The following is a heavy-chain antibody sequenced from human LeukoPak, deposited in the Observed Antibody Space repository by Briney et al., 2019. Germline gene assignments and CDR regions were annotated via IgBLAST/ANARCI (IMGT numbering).Heavy chain of an antibody. D-gene: IGHD3-22*01. CDR3: ARDRGYDSSGYSPTGPLFDH. Sequence: SVTVSCKASGGTFSSYAISWVRQAPGQGLEWVGRIIPILGIANYAQTFQGRVTITADKSTSTAYKELSSLRSEDTDVYYCARDRGYDSSGYSPTGPLFDHWGQGTLVTVSS. V-gene: IGHV1-69*04. CDR2: IIPILGIA. J-gene: IGHJ4*02. CDR1: GGTFSSYA.